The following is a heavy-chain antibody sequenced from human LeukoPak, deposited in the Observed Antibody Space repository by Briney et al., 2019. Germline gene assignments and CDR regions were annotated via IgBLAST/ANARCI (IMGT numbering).Heavy chain of an antibody. CDR2: ISGSGGST. V-gene: IGHV3-23*01. CDR1: GFTFSSYA. D-gene: IGHD2-2*01. Sequence: GGSLRLTCAASGFTFSSYAMSWVRQAPGKGLEWVSAISGSGGSTYYADSVKGRFTISRDNSKNTLYLQINSLRAEDTAVYYCAKVSSVVPAAAEDYWGQGTLVTVSS. J-gene: IGHJ4*02. CDR3: AKVSSVVPAAAEDY.